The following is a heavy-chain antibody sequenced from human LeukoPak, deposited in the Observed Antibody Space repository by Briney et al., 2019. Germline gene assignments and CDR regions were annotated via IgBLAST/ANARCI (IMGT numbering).Heavy chain of an antibody. CDR2: IGSGGYR. CDR3: AKKLPDASSYFDF. V-gene: IGHV3-23*01. Sequence: GGSLRLSCVASGLTLSNYDTTWVRQAPGKGLEYVSSIGSGGYRFYGGSVKGRFSISRYNSQNTVYLQMNSLRGEDTAIYFCAKKLPDASSYFDFWGQGILVTVSS. D-gene: IGHD6-6*01. CDR1: GLTLSNYD. J-gene: IGHJ4*02.